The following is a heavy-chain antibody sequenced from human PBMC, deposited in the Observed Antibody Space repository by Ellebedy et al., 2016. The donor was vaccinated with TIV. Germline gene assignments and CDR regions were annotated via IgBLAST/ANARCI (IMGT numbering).Heavy chain of an antibody. D-gene: IGHD6-19*01. J-gene: IGHJ4*02. CDR2: IYHSGST. CDR1: GGSISSSNW. Sequence: MPSETLSLTCAVSGGSISSSNWWSWVRQPPGKGLEWIGEIYHSGSTNYNPSLKSRVTISVDKSKNQFSLKLSSVTAADTAVYYCAGTRGYSSGWYKFSLDYWGQGTLVTVSS. CDR3: AGTRGYSSGWYKFSLDY. V-gene: IGHV4-4*02.